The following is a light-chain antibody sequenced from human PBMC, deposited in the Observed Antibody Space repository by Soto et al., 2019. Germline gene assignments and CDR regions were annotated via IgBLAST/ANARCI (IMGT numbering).Light chain of an antibody. CDR2: DAS. Sequence: EIVLTQSPATLSLSPGERATLSCRASQSVRNNYLAWYQQKPGQAPRLLIYDASSRATGIPDRFSGSGSGTDFTLTISRLDPEDFAVYYCQQYGTSFGQGTRLDI. CDR3: QQYGTS. V-gene: IGKV3-20*01. J-gene: IGKJ5*01. CDR1: QSVRNNY.